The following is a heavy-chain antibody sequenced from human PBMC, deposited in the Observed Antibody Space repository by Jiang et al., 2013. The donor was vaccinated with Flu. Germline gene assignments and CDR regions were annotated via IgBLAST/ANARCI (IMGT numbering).Heavy chain of an antibody. CDR1: GFTFNNAW. CDR3: TTDREGPSYYDILTGYSNLDY. Sequence: VQLLESGGGLVKPGGSLRLSCAASGFTFNNAWMNWVRQAPGKGLEWVGRIKSKSDGGTTDSAAPVKGRFTISRDDSKNTLYLQMNSLKTEDTAVYYCTTDREGPSYYDILTGYSNLDYWGQGTLVTVSS. J-gene: IGHJ4*02. CDR2: IKSKSDGGTT. D-gene: IGHD3-9*01. V-gene: IGHV3-15*07.